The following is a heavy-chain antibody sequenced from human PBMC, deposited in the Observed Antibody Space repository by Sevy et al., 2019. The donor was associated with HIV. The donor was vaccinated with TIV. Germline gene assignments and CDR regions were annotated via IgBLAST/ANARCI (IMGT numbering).Heavy chain of an antibody. V-gene: IGHV3-23*01. Sequence: GGSLRLSCAASGFTFSSYAMNWVRQAPGKGLEWVSAISGSGGSRYYADSVKGRFTISRDNAKNTLYLQMNSLRAEDTAVYYCARVHDSSGYYYYYGMDVWGQGTTVTVSS. CDR2: ISGSGGSR. CDR1: GFTFSSYA. CDR3: ARVHDSSGYYYYYGMDV. J-gene: IGHJ6*02. D-gene: IGHD3-22*01.